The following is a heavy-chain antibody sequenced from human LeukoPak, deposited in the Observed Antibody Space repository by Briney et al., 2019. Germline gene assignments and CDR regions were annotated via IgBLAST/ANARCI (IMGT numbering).Heavy chain of an antibody. Sequence: SETLSLTCTVSGGSISSYYWSWIRQPPGKGLEWIGYIYYSGSTNYNPSLKSRVTISVDTSKNQFSLKLSSVTAADTAVYYCARFAPFGELFPGGLDYWGQGTLVTVSS. CDR3: ARFAPFGELFPGGLDY. V-gene: IGHV4-59*01. D-gene: IGHD3-10*01. CDR1: GGSISSYY. J-gene: IGHJ4*02. CDR2: IYYSGST.